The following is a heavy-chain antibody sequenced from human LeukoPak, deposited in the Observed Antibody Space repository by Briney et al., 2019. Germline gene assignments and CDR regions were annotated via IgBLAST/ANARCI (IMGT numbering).Heavy chain of an antibody. V-gene: IGHV4-59*12. J-gene: IGHJ5*02. D-gene: IGHD2-2*01. CDR2: IYYSGST. CDR3: ASSPQDIVVVPAALDFWFDP. Sequence: SETLSLTCTVSGGSISSYYWSWIRQPPGKGLEWIGYIYYSGSTNYNPSLKSRVTISVDRSKNQFSLKLSSVTAADTAVYYCASSPQDIVVVPAALDFWFDPWGQGTLVTVSS. CDR1: GGSISSYY.